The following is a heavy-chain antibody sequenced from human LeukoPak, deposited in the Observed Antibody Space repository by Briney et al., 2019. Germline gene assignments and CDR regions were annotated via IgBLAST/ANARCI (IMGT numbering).Heavy chain of an antibody. D-gene: IGHD6-19*01. CDR2: ISGSGDNT. CDR1: GFSFSSYA. Sequence: GGSLKLSCAASGFSFSSYAMSWVRQAPGKGLEWVSSISGSGDNTYYAESVKGRFTISRDNSKNTLFLQMNSLRAEDTAVFYCAKRSGYTTGWFLDFWGKGTLVTVSS. V-gene: IGHV3-23*01. J-gene: IGHJ4*02. CDR3: AKRSGYTTGWFLDF.